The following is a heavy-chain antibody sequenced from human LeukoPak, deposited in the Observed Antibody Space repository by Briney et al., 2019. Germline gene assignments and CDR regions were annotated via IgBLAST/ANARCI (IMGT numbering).Heavy chain of an antibody. Sequence: GGSLRLSCAASGFTVSSNYMSWVRQAPGKGLEWVGFIRSKAYGGTTEYAASVKGRFTISRDDSKSIAYLQMNSLKTEDTAVYYCTSCGGDCYSSEYWGQGTLVTVSS. CDR3: TSCGGDCYSSEY. D-gene: IGHD2-21*02. V-gene: IGHV3-49*04. CDR2: IRSKAYGGTT. CDR1: GFTVSSNY. J-gene: IGHJ4*02.